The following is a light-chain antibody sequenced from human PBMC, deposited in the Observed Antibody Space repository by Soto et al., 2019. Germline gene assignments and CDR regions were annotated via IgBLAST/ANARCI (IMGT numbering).Light chain of an antibody. CDR2: EDN. V-gene: IGLV6-57*03. CDR3: QSYDSSNYV. CDR1: SGSIASNY. Sequence: QSVSESPGKTVTISCTRSSGSIASNYVQWYQQRPGSAPTTVIYEDNQRPSGVPDRFSGSIDSSSNSASLTISGLKTEDEADYYCQSYDSSNYVFGTGTKVTVL. J-gene: IGLJ1*01.